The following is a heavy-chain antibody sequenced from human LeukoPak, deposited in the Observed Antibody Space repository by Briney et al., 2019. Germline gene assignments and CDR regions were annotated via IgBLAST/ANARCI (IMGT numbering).Heavy chain of an antibody. D-gene: IGHD3-16*01. CDR1: GYIFTSYY. Sequence: ASVKVSCKASGYIFTSYYMHWVRQAPGQGLEWLGVVYPSAGTSDPAQRFRARITLSDDTSTSTAYMELRSLKSEDTAIYFCVGAYHGGYCDFWGQGTLVTVSS. J-gene: IGHJ4*02. CDR2: VYPSAGTS. V-gene: IGHV1-46*03. CDR3: VGAYHGGYCDF.